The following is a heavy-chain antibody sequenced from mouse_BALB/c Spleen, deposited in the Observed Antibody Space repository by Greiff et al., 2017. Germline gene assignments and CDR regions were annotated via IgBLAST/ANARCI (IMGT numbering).Heavy chain of an antibody. CDR2: ISSGGST. V-gene: IGHV5-6-5*01. CDR1: GFTFSSYA. Sequence: EVMLVESGGGLVKPGGSLKLSCAASGFTFSSYAMSWVRQTPEKRLEWVASISSGGSTYYPDSVKSRFTISRDNARNILYLQMSSLRSEDTAMYYCARPMITTCYFDYWGQGTTLTVSS. D-gene: IGHD2-4*01. J-gene: IGHJ2*01. CDR3: ARPMITTCYFDY.